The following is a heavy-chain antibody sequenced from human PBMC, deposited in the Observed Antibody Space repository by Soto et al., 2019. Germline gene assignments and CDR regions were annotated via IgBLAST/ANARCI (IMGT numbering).Heavy chain of an antibody. J-gene: IGHJ2*01. CDR3: ARAKRIAAAPPFDL. Sequence: QVQLVQSGAEVKKPGASVKVSCKDSGYTFTSYGISWVRQAPGQGLEWMGWISAYNGNTNYAQKLQGRVPMTTDTPTSTAYMELRSLRADDTAVYYCARAKRIAAAPPFDLWGRGTLVTVSS. CDR1: GYTFTSYG. D-gene: IGHD6-13*01. CDR2: ISAYNGNT. V-gene: IGHV1-18*01.